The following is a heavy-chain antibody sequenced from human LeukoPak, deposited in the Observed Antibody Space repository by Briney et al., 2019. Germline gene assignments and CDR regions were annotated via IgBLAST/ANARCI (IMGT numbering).Heavy chain of an antibody. CDR1: GGTFSSYA. CDR3: ARAHKQYSSSYNWFDP. Sequence: GASVKVSCKASGGTFSSYAISWVRQAPGQGLEWMGGIIPIFGTANYAQKFQGRVTITADESTSTAYMEPSSLRSEDTAVYYCARAHKQYSSSYNWFDPWGQGTLVTVSS. CDR2: IIPIFGTA. D-gene: IGHD6-6*01. V-gene: IGHV1-69*13. J-gene: IGHJ5*02.